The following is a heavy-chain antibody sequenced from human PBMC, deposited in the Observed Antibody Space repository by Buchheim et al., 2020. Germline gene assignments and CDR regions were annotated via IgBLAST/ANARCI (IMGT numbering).Heavy chain of an antibody. CDR2: IFYSGTT. CDR1: GGSIGSGGYY. CDR3: ARDGAAAAGIDY. J-gene: IGHJ4*02. D-gene: IGHD6-13*01. V-gene: IGHV4-31*03. Sequence: QVQLQESGPGLVKPSQTLSLTCTVSGGSIGSGGYYWSWIRQHPGQGLDWVGYIFYSGTTYYNPSLQSRVTMSVDKSKNQFFLKLGSVTAADTAVYYCARDGAAAAGIDYWGQGTL.